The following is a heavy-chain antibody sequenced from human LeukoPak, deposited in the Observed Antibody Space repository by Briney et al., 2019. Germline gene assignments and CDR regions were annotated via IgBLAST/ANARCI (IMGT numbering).Heavy chain of an antibody. CDR2: INSDGSIT. CDR1: GFTFSNNW. V-gene: IGHV3-74*01. CDR3: ARDIAVAVAGTDYFDY. J-gene: IGHJ4*02. Sequence: PGGSLRLSCEASGFTFSNNWMHWVRQVPGKGLVWVSRINSDGSITTYADSVKGRFTISRDNAKNTLYLQMNSLRAEDTAVYYCARDIAVAVAGTDYFDYWGQGTLVTVSS. D-gene: IGHD6-19*01.